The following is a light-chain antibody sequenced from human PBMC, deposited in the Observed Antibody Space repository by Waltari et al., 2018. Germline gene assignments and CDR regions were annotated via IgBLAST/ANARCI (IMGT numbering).Light chain of an antibody. V-gene: IGKV3-11*01. Sequence: EIVLTQSPATLSLSPGERATLSCRASQSVSRYLAWYQQKPGQAPRLLIYDASNRATGIPARFSGSGSGTDFTLTISSLEPEDFAVYYCQQRSNWPLFGRGTKVEIK. CDR3: QQRSNWPL. CDR2: DAS. J-gene: IGKJ4*01. CDR1: QSVSRY.